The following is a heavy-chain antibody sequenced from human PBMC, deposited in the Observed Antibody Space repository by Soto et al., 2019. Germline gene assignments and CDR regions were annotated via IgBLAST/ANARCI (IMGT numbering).Heavy chain of an antibody. CDR2: IGYEGSNK. V-gene: IGHV3-33*01. Sequence: QVQLVASGGGVVQPGRSLGLSCAASGFTFSSYGMHWVRQAPGKGLGWVAVIGYEGSNKYYADSVKGRFTISRDNSKNALYLQMNGLRAEDTAVYYCARESSGVAVAVYYFDFWGQGTLVTVSS. CDR3: ARESSGVAVAVYYFDF. CDR1: GFTFSSYG. J-gene: IGHJ4*02. D-gene: IGHD6-19*01.